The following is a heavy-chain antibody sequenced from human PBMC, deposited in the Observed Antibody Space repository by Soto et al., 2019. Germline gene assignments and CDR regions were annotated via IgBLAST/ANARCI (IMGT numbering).Heavy chain of an antibody. V-gene: IGHV4-59*01. CDR2: IYNSGRT. Sequence: SETLSLTCTVSGGSISSDYWSWIRQTPGKGLEWIGNIYNSGRTNYNSSLKSRVTISVDTSKNQFSLKLSSVTAADTAVYYCARDLLRTRTSYYYYGMDVWGQGTTVTVSS. J-gene: IGHJ6*02. CDR1: GGSISSDY. CDR3: ARDLLRTRTSYYYYGMDV. D-gene: IGHD3-22*01.